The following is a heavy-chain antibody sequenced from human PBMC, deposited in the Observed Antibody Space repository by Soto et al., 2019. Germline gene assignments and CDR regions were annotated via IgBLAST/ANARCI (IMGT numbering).Heavy chain of an antibody. Sequence: GGSLRLSCAASGVTFSSYGMHWVRQAPGKGLEWVAVISYDGSNKYYADSVKGRFTISRDNSKNTLYLQMNSLRAEDTAVYYCAKGIMITFGGYYGMDVWGQGTTVTVSS. CDR1: GVTFSSYG. CDR3: AKGIMITFGGYYGMDV. V-gene: IGHV3-30*18. D-gene: IGHD3-16*01. J-gene: IGHJ6*02. CDR2: ISYDGSNK.